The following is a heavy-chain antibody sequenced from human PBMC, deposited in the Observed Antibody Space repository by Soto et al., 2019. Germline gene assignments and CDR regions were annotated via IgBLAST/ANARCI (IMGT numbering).Heavy chain of an antibody. J-gene: IGHJ4*02. CDR3: AKEMSSGSSFDY. D-gene: IGHD3-22*01. V-gene: IGHV3-9*01. CDR1: GFTFDDYA. CDR2: ISWNSGSI. Sequence: EVQLVESGGGLVQPGRSLRLSCAASGFTFDDYAMHWVRQAPGKGLEWVSGISWNSGSIGYADSVKGRFTISRDNAKNPLYLQMNSLRAEDTALYYCAKEMSSGSSFDYWGQGTLVTVSS.